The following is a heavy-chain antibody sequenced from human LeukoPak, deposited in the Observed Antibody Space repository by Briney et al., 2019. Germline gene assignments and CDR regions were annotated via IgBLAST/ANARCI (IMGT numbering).Heavy chain of an antibody. Sequence: ASVKVSCKVSGYTLTELSMLWVRQAPGKGLEWMGGFDPVDGETIYAQKFQGRVTMTRNTSITTAYMELSSLRSEDTAVYDCARMYYYDSSGDNWFYLWGEETLVTVSS. CDR1: GYTLTELS. CDR2: FDPVDGET. V-gene: IGHV1-24*01. J-gene: IGHJ5*02. D-gene: IGHD3-22*01. CDR3: ARMYYYDSSGDNWFYL.